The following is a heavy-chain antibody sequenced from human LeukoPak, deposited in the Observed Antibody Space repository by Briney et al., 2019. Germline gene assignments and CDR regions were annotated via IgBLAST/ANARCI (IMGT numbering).Heavy chain of an antibody. Sequence: SVKVSCKASGGTFSSYAISWVRQAPGQGLEWMGRIIPILGIANYAQKFQGRVTITADKSTSTAYMELSSLRSEDTAVYYCARSLFPPTMTGAPDYYFDYWGQGTLVTVSS. J-gene: IGHJ4*02. CDR2: IIPILGIA. CDR3: ARSLFPPTMTGAPDYYFDY. CDR1: GGTFSSYA. D-gene: IGHD3-9*01. V-gene: IGHV1-69*04.